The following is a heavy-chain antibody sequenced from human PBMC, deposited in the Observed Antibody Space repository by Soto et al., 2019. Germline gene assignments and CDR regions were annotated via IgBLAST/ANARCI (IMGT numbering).Heavy chain of an antibody. D-gene: IGHD3-10*01. Sequence: QVPLVQSGAEVKKPGSSVTVSCKASGGTSSSYAIHWVRQVPGQGLEWMGGIIPMYGPAKYAQRFQGRVTITADESTTTVYMELTSLTSQDTAVYYCARVTSMVRGVIDNWFDPWGHGTLVTVSS. J-gene: IGHJ5*02. CDR1: GGTSSSYA. V-gene: IGHV1-69*01. CDR3: ARVTSMVRGVIDNWFDP. CDR2: IIPMYGPA.